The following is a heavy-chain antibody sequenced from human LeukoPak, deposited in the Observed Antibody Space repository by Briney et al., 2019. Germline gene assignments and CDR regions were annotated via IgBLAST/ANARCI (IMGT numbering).Heavy chain of an antibody. CDR2: INHSGST. D-gene: IGHD1-26*01. Sequence: PSETLSLTCAVYGGSFSGYYWSWIRQPPGKGLEWIGEINHSGSTNYNPSLKSRVTISVDTSKNQFSLKLSSVTAADTAVYYCVRDLGGRSGHWGPGTLVTVSS. J-gene: IGHJ4*02. CDR3: VRDLGGRSGH. CDR1: GGSFSGYY. V-gene: IGHV4-34*01.